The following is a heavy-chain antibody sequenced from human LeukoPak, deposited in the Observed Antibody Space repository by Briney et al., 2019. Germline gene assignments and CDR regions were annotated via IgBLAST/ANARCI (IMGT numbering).Heavy chain of an antibody. V-gene: IGHV3-74*01. D-gene: IGHD1-20*01. CDR3: ARDLLTGSSCSVY. CDR1: GFSFSVYW. Sequence: GGSLRLSCAASGFSFSVYWMHWVRQAPGKGPVWVSRIKTDGSITDYADFVKGRFTISRDNAKNSLYLQMNSLRAEDTAVYYCARDLLTGSSCSVYWGQGTLVTVSS. J-gene: IGHJ4*02. CDR2: IKTDGSIT.